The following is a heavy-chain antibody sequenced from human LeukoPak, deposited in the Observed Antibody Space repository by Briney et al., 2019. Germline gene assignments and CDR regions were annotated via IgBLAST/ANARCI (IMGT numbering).Heavy chain of an antibody. V-gene: IGHV4-59*12. CDR1: GDSISSYY. D-gene: IGHD1-26*01. Sequence: PSETLSLTCTVSGDSISSYYWSWIRQPPGKGLEWIGYIYYTGSTNYNPSLKSRVTMSVDTPTNQFSLKLSSVTAADTAVYYCARDSVYSGSSLDYWGQGALVTVSS. J-gene: IGHJ4*02. CDR3: ARDSVYSGSSLDY. CDR2: IYYTGST.